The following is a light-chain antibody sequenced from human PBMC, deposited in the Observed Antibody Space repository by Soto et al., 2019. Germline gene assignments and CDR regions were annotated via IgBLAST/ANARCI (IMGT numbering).Light chain of an antibody. J-gene: IGLJ1*01. V-gene: IGLV2-14*01. CDR2: GVR. Sequence: QSALTQPTSVSGSPGQSIAIPCTANGNDIGAYDYVSWYQQHPGKAPRLLIHGVRNRPPGISSRFSGFKSGLTASLTISGLQAEDEADYYCSSITTSRLYVFGPGTKVTVL. CDR3: SSITTSRLYV. CDR1: GNDIGAYDY.